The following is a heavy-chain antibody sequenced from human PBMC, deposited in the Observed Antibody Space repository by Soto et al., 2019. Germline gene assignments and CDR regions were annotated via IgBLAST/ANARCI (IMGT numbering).Heavy chain of an antibody. CDR1: GGSISSGGYY. J-gene: IGHJ6*02. D-gene: IGHD3-22*01. CDR2: IYYSGST. V-gene: IGHV4-31*03. Sequence: QVQLQESGPGLVKPSQTLSLTCTVSGGSISSGGYYWSWIRQHPGKGLEWIGYIYYSGSTYYHPSLNIRVPISVDTSNHQFSLNLRSVTAAATAVYSCPSSRGYYVYYYYGMDVWGQGTTVTVSS. CDR3: PSSRGYYVYYYYGMDV.